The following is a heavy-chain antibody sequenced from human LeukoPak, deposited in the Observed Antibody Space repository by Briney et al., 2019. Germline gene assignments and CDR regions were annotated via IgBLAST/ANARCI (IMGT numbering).Heavy chain of an antibody. CDR2: IIPIFGTA. D-gene: IGHD1-26*01. J-gene: IGHJ4*02. CDR1: GGTFISYA. V-gene: IGHV1-69*13. Sequence: ASVKVSCKASGGTFISYAISWVRQAPGQGLEWMGGIIPIFGTANYAQKFQGGVTITADESTSTAYMELSSLRSEDTAVYYCARAFRVGATKSSFDYWGQGTLVTVSS. CDR3: ARAFRVGATKSSFDY.